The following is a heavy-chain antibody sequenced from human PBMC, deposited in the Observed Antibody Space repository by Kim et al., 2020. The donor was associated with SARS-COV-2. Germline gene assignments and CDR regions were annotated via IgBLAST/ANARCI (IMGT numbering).Heavy chain of an antibody. D-gene: IGHD3-10*01. Sequence: HADSVKGRFTISRDNSKNTLYLQMNSLRAEDTAVYYCAKDKGFGELLEDYWGQGTLVTVSS. J-gene: IGHJ4*02. CDR3: AKDKGFGELLEDY. V-gene: IGHV3-30*02.